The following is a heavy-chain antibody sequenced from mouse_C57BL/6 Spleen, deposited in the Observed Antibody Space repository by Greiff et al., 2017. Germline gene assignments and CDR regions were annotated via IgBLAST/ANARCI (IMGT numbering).Heavy chain of an antibody. V-gene: IGHV1-47*01. CDR2: FHPYNDDT. D-gene: IGHD2-4*01. CDR1: GYTFTTYP. CDR3: ARRYDYDGSYFDY. J-gene: IGHJ2*01. Sequence: VKLVESGAELVKPGASVKMSCKASGYTFTTYPIEWMKQNHGKSLEWIGNFHPYNDDTKYNEKFKGKATLTVEKSSSTVYLELSRLTSDDSAVYYCARRYDYDGSYFDYWGQGTTLTVSS.